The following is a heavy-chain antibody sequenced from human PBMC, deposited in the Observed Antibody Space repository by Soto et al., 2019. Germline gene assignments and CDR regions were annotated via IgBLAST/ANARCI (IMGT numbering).Heavy chain of an antibody. CDR1: GFTFSSYA. V-gene: IGHV3-30-3*01. CDR2: ISYDGSNK. Sequence: QVQLVESGGGVVQPGRSLRLSCAASGFTFSSYAMHWVRQATGKGLEWVAVISYDGSNKYYADAVKGRFTISRDNSTNTLYRQMNGLRAEDTAVYYCARDSQQWLVRVGWGFDPWGQGTLVTVSS. J-gene: IGHJ5*02. D-gene: IGHD6-19*01. CDR3: ARDSQQWLVRVGWGFDP.